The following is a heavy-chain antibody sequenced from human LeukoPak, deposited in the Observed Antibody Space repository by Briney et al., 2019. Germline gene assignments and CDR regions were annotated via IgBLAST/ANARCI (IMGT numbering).Heavy chain of an antibody. Sequence: PSETLSLTCTVSGGPISSSSYYWGWISQPPGKGLEWTGRIYYSRSTYYNPSRQSQVTIPVDTSKNQSSLKLSSVTAAVTAGYYCARHRRWLVRYFDYWGQGTLVTVSS. CDR3: ARHRRWLVRYFDY. CDR1: GGPISSSSYY. D-gene: IGHD6-19*01. CDR2: IYYSRST. J-gene: IGHJ4*02. V-gene: IGHV4-39*01.